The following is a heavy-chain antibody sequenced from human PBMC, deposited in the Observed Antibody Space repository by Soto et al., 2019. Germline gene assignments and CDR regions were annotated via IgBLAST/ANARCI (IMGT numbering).Heavy chain of an antibody. D-gene: IGHD1-1*01. CDR2: ISGSGGST. J-gene: IGHJ3*02. CDR3: AKDDHDGAFDI. CDR1: GFTFSSYA. Sequence: EVQLLESGGGLVQPGGSLRLSCAASGFTFSSYAMSWVRQAPGQGLEWVSAISGSGGSTYYADSVKGRLTIYRDNSKNTLYLQRNSLRAEDTAVYYCAKDDHDGAFDIWCQGTMVTVSS. V-gene: IGHV3-23*01.